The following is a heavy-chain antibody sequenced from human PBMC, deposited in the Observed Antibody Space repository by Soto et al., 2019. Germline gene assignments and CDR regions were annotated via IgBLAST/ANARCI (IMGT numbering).Heavy chain of an antibody. CDR3: ASNPGYSSSWAL. J-gene: IGHJ4*02. D-gene: IGHD6-13*01. V-gene: IGHV3-21*01. CDR2: ISSSSSYI. Sequence: GALRLSCAASGFTFSSYSMNWVRQAPGKGLEWVSSISSSSSYIYYADSVKGRFTISRDNAKNSLYLQMNSLRAVDTAVYYCASNPGYSSSWALWGQGTLVTVSS. CDR1: GFTFSSYS.